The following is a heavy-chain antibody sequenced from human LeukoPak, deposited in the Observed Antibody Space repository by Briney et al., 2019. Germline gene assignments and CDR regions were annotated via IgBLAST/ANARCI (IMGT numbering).Heavy chain of an antibody. D-gene: IGHD3-3*01. V-gene: IGHV4-61*02. Sequence: SETLSLTCTVSGGSISSGSYYWSWIRQPAGKGLEWIGRIYSSGSTNYNPSLKSRVTISVDTSKNQFSLKLSSATAADTAMYYCARDPDFWSGYYDFDYWGQGTLVTVSS. CDR3: ARDPDFWSGYYDFDY. CDR2: IYSSGST. J-gene: IGHJ4*02. CDR1: GGSISSGSYY.